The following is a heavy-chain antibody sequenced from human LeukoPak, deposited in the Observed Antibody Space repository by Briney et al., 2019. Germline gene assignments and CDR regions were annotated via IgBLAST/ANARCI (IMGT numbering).Heavy chain of an antibody. CDR2: ISSSSSYI. V-gene: IGHV3-21*01. J-gene: IGHJ6*03. D-gene: IGHD3-22*01. Sequence: GGSLRLSCAASGFTFSSYNMNWVRQAPGKGLEWVSSISSSSSYIYYADSVKGRFTISRDNAKNSLYLQMNSLRAEDTAVYYCARDLYYHDSSAHGGDHYYMDVWGKGTTVTVSS. CDR1: GFTFSSYN. CDR3: ARDLYYHDSSAHGGDHYYMDV.